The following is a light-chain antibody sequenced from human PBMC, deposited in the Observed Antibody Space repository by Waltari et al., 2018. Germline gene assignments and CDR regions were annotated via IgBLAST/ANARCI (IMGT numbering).Light chain of an antibody. J-gene: IGLJ1*01. CDR1: ASTIGSNA. CDR3: ASWDGSLAAYV. CDR2: NNS. V-gene: IGLV1-44*01. Sequence: QSVLTQPPSASGTPGQRVTISCSGGASTIGSNAVHWYQPLPGAAPKLVILNNSQRPSGISDRFSGSTSGASASLAISGLQSDDEADYYCASWDGSLAAYVFGGGTKVTV.